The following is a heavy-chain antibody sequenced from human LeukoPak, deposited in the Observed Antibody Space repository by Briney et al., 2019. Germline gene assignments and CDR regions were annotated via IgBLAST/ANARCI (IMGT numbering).Heavy chain of an antibody. Sequence: GGSLRLSCAASGFTFRSSAVTWVRQAPGKGLEWVAYIRQDGSDKYYVDSVKGRFTISRDNAKNSLYLQLSSLRAEDTAVYYCARISSPGYFDYWGQGTLVTVSS. CDR2: IRQDGSDK. D-gene: IGHD6-13*01. CDR3: ARISSPGYFDY. CDR1: GFTFRSSA. J-gene: IGHJ4*02. V-gene: IGHV3-7*01.